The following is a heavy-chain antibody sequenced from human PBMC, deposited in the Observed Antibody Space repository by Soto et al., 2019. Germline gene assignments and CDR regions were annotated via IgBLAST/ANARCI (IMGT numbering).Heavy chain of an antibody. D-gene: IGHD5-12*01. J-gene: IGHJ4*02. CDR3: ARAEDIVATGDFDY. CDR1: GYTFTGYY. V-gene: IGHV1-2*02. Sequence: ASVKVSCKASGYTFTGYYMHWLRQAPGQGLEWMGWINPNSGGTNYAQKFQGRVTMTRDTSISTAYMELSRLRSDDTAVYYCARAEDIVATGDFDYWGQGTLVTVSS. CDR2: INPNSGGT.